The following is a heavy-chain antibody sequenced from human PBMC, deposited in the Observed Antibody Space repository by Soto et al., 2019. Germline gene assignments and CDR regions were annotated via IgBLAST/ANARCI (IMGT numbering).Heavy chain of an antibody. D-gene: IGHD3-3*01. CDR1: GGSFSGYY. J-gene: IGHJ6*02. Sequence: PSETLSLTCAVYGGSFSGYYWSWIRQPPGKGLEWIGEINHSGSTNYNPSLKSRVTISVDTSKNQFSLKLSSVTAADTAVYYCARGCYDFWSGRPPYYYYGMDVWGQGTTVTVSS. V-gene: IGHV4-34*01. CDR2: INHSGST. CDR3: ARGCYDFWSGRPPYYYYGMDV.